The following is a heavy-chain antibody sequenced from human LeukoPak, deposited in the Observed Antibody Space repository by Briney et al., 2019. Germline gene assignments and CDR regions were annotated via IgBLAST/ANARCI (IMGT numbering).Heavy chain of an antibody. J-gene: IGHJ4*02. CDR1: GGSISSYY. V-gene: IGHV4-59*01. CDR3: ARDLLQQQLGTAYFDY. CDR2: IYYSGST. Sequence: SETLSLTCTVSGGSISSYYWSWVRQPPGKGLEWIGYIYYSGSTNYNPSLKSRVTISVDTSKNQFSLKLGSVTAADTAVYYCARDLLQQQLGTAYFDYWGQGTLVTVSS. D-gene: IGHD6-13*01.